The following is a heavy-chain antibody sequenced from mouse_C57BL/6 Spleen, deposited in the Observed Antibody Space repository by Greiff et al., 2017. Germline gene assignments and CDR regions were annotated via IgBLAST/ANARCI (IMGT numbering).Heavy chain of an antibody. J-gene: IGHJ4*01. CDR2: INPDSSTI. Sequence: DVKLLQSGGGLVQPGGSLKLSCAASGIDFSRYWMSWVRRAPGKGLEWIGEINPDSSTINYAPSLKDKFIISRDNAKNTLYLQMSKVRSEDTALYYCARLGDYGDYAMDYWGQGTSVTVSS. D-gene: IGHD2-4*01. CDR3: ARLGDYGDYAMDY. V-gene: IGHV4-1*01. CDR1: GIDFSRYW.